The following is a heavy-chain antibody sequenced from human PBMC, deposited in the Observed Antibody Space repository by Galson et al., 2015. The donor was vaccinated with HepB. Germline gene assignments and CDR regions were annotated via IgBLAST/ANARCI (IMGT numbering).Heavy chain of an antibody. D-gene: IGHD2-15*01. J-gene: IGHJ4*02. CDR2: IYPDDSDT. CDR3: ARPSGYCGGASCHQNDF. V-gene: IGHV5-51*01. CDR1: GSSFTTYW. Sequence: QSGAEVKKPGESLKISCKASGSSFTTYWIGWVRQMPGKGLEWIGIIYPDDSDTKYRPSFQGQVTISADKSISTAYLQWSSLKASDTAMYYCARPSGYCGGASCHQNDFWGQGTLVIVSS.